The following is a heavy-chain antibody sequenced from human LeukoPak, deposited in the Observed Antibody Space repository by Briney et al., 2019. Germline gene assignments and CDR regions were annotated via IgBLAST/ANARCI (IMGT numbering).Heavy chain of an antibody. CDR3: AKGTLGYCSGGSCYSGY. CDR1: GFTFSSYG. Sequence: GGSLRLSCAASGFTFSSYGMSWVRQAPGKGLEWVSAISGSGGSTYYADSVKGRFTISRDNSKNTLYLQMSSLRAEDTAVYYCAKGTLGYCSGGSCYSGYWGQGTLVTVSS. J-gene: IGHJ4*02. D-gene: IGHD2-15*01. V-gene: IGHV3-23*01. CDR2: ISGSGGST.